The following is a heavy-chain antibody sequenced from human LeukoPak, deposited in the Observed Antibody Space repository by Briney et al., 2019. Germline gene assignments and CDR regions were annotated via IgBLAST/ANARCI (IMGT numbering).Heavy chain of an antibody. CDR2: IYYTGST. V-gene: IGHV4-39*07. CDR3: ARDGSSGSLYFDY. CDR1: GGSISSRDYY. Sequence: PSETLSLTCSVSGGSISSRDYYWGWIRQPPGKGLEWLGSIYYTGSTYYNPSLKSRVTISVDTSKNQFSLKLSSVTAADTAVYYCARDGSSGSLYFDYWGQGTLVTVSS. J-gene: IGHJ4*02. D-gene: IGHD3-22*01.